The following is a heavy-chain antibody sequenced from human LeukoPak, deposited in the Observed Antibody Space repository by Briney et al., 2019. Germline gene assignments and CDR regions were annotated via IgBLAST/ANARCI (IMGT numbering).Heavy chain of an antibody. Sequence: PGGSLRLSRAAAGFTFSSYSMNWVSQAPGKGLEWVSSISCTSSSIYYADSVKGRFTISRDNAKNSLYLQMNSLRAEDTAVYYCARDGYYYGSGSLESYYYYYMDVWGKGTTVTVSS. CDR3: ARDGYYYGSGSLESYYYYYMDV. J-gene: IGHJ6*03. CDR1: GFTFSSYS. V-gene: IGHV3-21*01. D-gene: IGHD3-10*01. CDR2: ISCTSSSI.